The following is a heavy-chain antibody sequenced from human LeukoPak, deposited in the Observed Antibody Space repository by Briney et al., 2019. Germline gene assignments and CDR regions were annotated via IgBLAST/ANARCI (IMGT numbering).Heavy chain of an antibody. CDR3: ARGDYGGDYFDY. D-gene: IGHD4-23*01. CDR1: GFTFSSQA. CDR2: ISSSGSTYT. J-gene: IGHJ4*02. Sequence: GGSLRLSCAASGFTFSSQAMTWVRQAPGKGLEWVSGISSSGSTYTNYADSVEGRFTISRDNAKNSLYLQMNSLRAEDTAVYYCARGDYGGDYFDYWGQGTLATVSS. V-gene: IGHV3-21*04.